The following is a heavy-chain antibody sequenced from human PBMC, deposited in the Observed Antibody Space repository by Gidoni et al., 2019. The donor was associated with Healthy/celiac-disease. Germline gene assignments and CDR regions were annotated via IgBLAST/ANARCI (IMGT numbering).Heavy chain of an antibody. Sequence: TFSSYGMHWVRQAPGKGLEWVAVIWYDGSNKYYADSVKGRFTISRDNSKNTLYLQMNSLRAEDTAVYYCAREYVYYYDSSGYNVADYWGQGTLVTVSS. CDR1: TFSSYG. CDR2: IWYDGSNK. J-gene: IGHJ4*02. D-gene: IGHD3-22*01. V-gene: IGHV3-33*01. CDR3: AREYVYYYDSSGYNVADY.